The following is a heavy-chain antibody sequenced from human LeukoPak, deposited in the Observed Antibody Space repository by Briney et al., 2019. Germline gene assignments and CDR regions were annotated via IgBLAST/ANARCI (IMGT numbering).Heavy chain of an antibody. V-gene: IGHV1-2*02. J-gene: IGHJ4*02. CDR1: GYTFTNYH. CDR3: ARGSGPYYYDSSGDSQNDY. D-gene: IGHD3-22*01. Sequence: ASVKVSCKASGYTFTNYHISWVRQAPGQGLEWMGWINTNSGGTNYAQKFQGRVTMTRDTSINTAYMELSRLRSDDTAVYFCARGSGPYYYDSSGDSQNDYWGQGTLVTVSS. CDR2: INTNSGGT.